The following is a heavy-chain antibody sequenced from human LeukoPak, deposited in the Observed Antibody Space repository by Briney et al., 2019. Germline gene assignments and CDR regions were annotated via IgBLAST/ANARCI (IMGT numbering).Heavy chain of an antibody. CDR3: ARGPFLFYGSGTFDY. Sequence: ASVKVSCTASGYTFTSYAMHWVRQAPGQRLEWMGWINTGNGNTKYSQKFQGRVTITRDTSASTAYMELISLTSEDTAVYYCARGPFLFYGSGTFDYWGQGTLVTVSS. CDR1: GYTFTSYA. D-gene: IGHD3-10*01. J-gene: IGHJ4*02. CDR2: INTGNGNT. V-gene: IGHV1-3*04.